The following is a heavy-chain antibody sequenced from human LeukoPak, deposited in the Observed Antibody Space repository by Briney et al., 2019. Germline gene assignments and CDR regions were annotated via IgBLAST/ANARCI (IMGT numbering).Heavy chain of an antibody. CDR1: GFTFTDYW. CDR2: IRQDGSEK. J-gene: IGHJ4*01. D-gene: IGHD6-13*01. CDR3: ARDGTAAGLYFDL. V-gene: IGHV3-7*01. Sequence: AGSLRLSCAVSGFTFTDYWMNWVRQAPGKELEWVASIRQDGSEKTYVDSVKGRFTISRDNTKNSLSLQLNSLRVEDTAVYYCARDGTAAGLYFDLWGQETLVTVSS.